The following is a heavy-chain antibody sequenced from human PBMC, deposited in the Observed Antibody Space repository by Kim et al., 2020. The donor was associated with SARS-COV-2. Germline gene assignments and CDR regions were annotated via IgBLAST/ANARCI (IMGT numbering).Heavy chain of an antibody. D-gene: IGHD6-13*01. J-gene: IGHJ4*02. CDR2: IYHSGST. Sequence: SETLSLTCTVSGYSISSGYYWGWIRQPPGKGLEWIGSIYHSGSTYYNPSLKSRVTISVDTSKNQFSLKLSSVTAADTAVYYCARNNHFYSSSWYPFDYWGQGTLVTVSS. V-gene: IGHV4-38-2*02. CDR1: GYSISSGYY. CDR3: ARNNHFYSSSWYPFDY.